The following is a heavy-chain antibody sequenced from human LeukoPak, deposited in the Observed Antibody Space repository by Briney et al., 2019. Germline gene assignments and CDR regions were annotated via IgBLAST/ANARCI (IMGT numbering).Heavy chain of an antibody. CDR3: ARVGGYYDSSGYYYNAFDI. V-gene: IGHV3-74*01. CDR2: INSDGSST. D-gene: IGHD3-22*01. Sequence: GGSLRLSCVASEFTFSNFWMSWVRQAPGKGLVWVSRINSDGSSTSYADSVKGRFTISRDNAKNTLYLQMNSLRAEDTAVYYCARVGGYYDSSGYYYNAFDIWGQGTMVTVSS. J-gene: IGHJ3*02. CDR1: EFTFSNFW.